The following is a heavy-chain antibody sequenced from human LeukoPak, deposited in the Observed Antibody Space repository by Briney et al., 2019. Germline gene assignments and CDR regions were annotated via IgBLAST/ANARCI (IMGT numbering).Heavy chain of an antibody. D-gene: IGHD3-9*01. CDR3: ARVTGYTIEDYFDY. CDR1: GGSISSYY. J-gene: IGHJ4*02. Sequence: SETLSLTCTVSGGSISSYYWSWIRQPPGKGLEWIGYIYYSGSTNFNPSLKSRVTISVKTSKNQFSLKLRSVTAADTAVYYCARVTGYTIEDYFDYWGQGTLVTVSS. CDR2: IYYSGST. V-gene: IGHV4-59*01.